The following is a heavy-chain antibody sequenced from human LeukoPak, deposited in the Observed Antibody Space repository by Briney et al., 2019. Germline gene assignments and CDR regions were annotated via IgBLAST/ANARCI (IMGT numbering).Heavy chain of an antibody. V-gene: IGHV3-30-3*01. J-gene: IGHJ2*01. D-gene: IGHD6-19*01. CDR2: ISYDGSNK. CDR1: GFTFSSYA. CDR3: AKDIGSSGTAGYFDL. Sequence: PGRSLRLSCAASGFTFSSYAMHWVRQAPGKGLEWVAVISYDGSNKYYADSVKGRFTISRDNAKNSLYLQMNSLRAEDTALYYCAKDIGSSGTAGYFDLWGRGTLVTVSS.